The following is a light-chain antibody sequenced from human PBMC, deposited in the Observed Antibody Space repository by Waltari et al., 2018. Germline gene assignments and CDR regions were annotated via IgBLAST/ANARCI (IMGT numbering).Light chain of an antibody. V-gene: IGLV1-47*01. J-gene: IGLJ3*02. CDR3: ATWDGSLTAWV. Sequence: QSVLTQSPSASGTPGQRVTISCSGSTSNIGRNYVYWYQQFPGTAPKLLVYRNNGRPSGVPDRISGSKSGTSASLAISGLRSEDEADYYCATWDGSLTAWVFGGGTKVTVL. CDR1: TSNIGRNY. CDR2: RNN.